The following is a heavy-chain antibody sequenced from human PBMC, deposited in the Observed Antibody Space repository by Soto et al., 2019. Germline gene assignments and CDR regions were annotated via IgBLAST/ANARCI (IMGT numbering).Heavy chain of an antibody. CDR2: INHSGST. D-gene: IGHD3-9*01. Sequence: PSETLSLTCAVYGGSFTGYYWSWIRQPPGKGLEWIGEINHSGSTNYNPSLKSRVTISVDTSKNQFSLKLSSVTAADTAVYYCARVNPLRYFDWLPGENWFDPWGQGTLVTVS. V-gene: IGHV4-34*01. CDR3: ARVNPLRYFDWLPGENWFDP. CDR1: GGSFTGYY. J-gene: IGHJ5*02.